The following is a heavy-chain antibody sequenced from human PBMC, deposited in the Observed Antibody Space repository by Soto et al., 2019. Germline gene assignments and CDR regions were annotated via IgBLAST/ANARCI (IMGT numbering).Heavy chain of an antibody. Sequence: QVQLVESGGGVVQPGRSLRLSCAASGFTFSSYGMHWVRXXXXXXXXXXXXXXYDGSNKYYADSVKGRFTISRDNSKNTLYLQMNSLRAEXXXXXXXXXXXXXXXXXXXXXXXXXXXXGQGTTVTVSS. CDR1: GFTFSSYG. CDR2: XXYDGSNK. V-gene: IGHV3-33*01. J-gene: IGHJ6*02. CDR3: XXXXXXXXXXXXXXXXXXXX.